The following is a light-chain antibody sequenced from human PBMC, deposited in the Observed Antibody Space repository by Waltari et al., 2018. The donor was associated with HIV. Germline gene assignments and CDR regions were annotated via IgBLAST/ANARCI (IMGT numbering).Light chain of an antibody. CDR1: QSLLHSNGYNY. CDR3: MQALQTPWT. CDR2: LGS. Sequence: DIVMTQYPLSLPVTPGEPASISCRSSQSLLHSNGYNYLDWYLQKPGQSPQLLIYLGSNRASGVPDRFSGSGSGTDFTLKISRVEAEDVGLYYCMQALQTPWTFGQGTKVEIK. V-gene: IGKV2-28*01. J-gene: IGKJ1*01.